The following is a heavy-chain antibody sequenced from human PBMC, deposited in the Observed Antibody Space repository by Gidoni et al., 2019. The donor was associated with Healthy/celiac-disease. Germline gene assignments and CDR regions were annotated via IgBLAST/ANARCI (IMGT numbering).Heavy chain of an antibody. CDR1: GGSIRSSSYY. V-gene: IGHV4-39*01. Sequence: QLQLQESGPGLVKPSETLSLTCTVSGGSIRSSSYYWGWIRQPPGKGLEWIGSIYYSGSTYYNPSLKSRVTISVDTSKNQFSLKLSSVTAADTAVYYCASSLGAMVLYYWGQGTLVTVSS. J-gene: IGHJ4*02. CDR2: IYYSGST. CDR3: ASSLGAMVLYY. D-gene: IGHD5-18*01.